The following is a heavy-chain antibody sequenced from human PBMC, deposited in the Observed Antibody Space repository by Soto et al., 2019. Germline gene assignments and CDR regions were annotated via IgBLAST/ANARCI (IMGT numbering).Heavy chain of an antibody. J-gene: IGHJ4*02. V-gene: IGHV1-18*01. CDR3: ARDERITIFGVVIIGFDY. CDR2: ISAYNGNT. Sequence: ASVKVSCKASGYTFTSYGISWFRQAPGQGLEWMGWISAYNGNTNYAQKLQGRVTMTTDTSTSTAYMELRRLRSDDTAVYYCARDERITIFGVVIIGFDYWGQGTMVTVSS. CDR1: GYTFTSYG. D-gene: IGHD3-3*01.